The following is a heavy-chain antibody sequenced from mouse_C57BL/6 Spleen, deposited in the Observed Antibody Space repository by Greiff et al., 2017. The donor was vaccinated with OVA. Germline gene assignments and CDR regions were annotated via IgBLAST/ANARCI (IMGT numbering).Heavy chain of an antibody. CDR2: IWSAGST. CDR3: ARNSYYSMFAY. V-gene: IGHV2-2*01. D-gene: IGHD2-5*01. J-gene: IGHJ3*01. Sequence: QVQLQQSGPGLVQPSQRLSITCTVSGFSLTSYGVHWVRQSPGKGLEWLGVIWSAGSTDYNAAFISRLSIIKDNSKSQVFFKMNSLQADDTAIYYCARNSYYSMFAYWGQGTLVTVSA. CDR1: GFSLTSYG.